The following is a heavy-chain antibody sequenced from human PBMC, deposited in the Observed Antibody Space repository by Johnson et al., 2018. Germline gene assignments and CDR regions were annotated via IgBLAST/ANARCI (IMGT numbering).Heavy chain of an antibody. D-gene: IGHD5-12*01. CDR2: IKSKTDGGTT. J-gene: IGHJ6*02. CDR3: TTDPGYSGYDDSYYYYGMDV. V-gene: IGHV3-15*01. CDR1: GFTFSNAW. Sequence: VQLVQSGGGMVQPGRSLRLSCAASGFTFSNAWMSWVRQAPGKGLEWVGRIKSKTDGGTTDYAAPVKGRFTISRDDSKNTLYLQMNSLKTEDTAVYYCTTDPGYSGYDDSYYYYGMDVWGQGTTVTVSS.